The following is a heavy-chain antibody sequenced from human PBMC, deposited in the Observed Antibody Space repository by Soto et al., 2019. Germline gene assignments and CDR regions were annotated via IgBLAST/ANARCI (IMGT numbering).Heavy chain of an antibody. D-gene: IGHD6-19*01. Sequence: GGSLRLSCAASGFTFSSYSMNWVRQAPGKGLEWVSSISSSSSYIYYADSVKGRFTISRDNAKNSLYLQMSSLRAEDTAVYYCARRGIAVAQLPDAFDIWGQGTMVTVSS. CDR3: ARRGIAVAQLPDAFDI. CDR2: ISSSSSYI. J-gene: IGHJ3*02. CDR1: GFTFSSYS. V-gene: IGHV3-21*01.